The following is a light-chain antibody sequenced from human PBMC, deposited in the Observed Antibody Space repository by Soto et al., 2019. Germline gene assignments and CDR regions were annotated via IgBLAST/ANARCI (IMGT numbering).Light chain of an antibody. CDR3: QHSAIRPIT. Sequence: DIQMTQTPSSLFASVGDRVTITCQATQDINIYLNWYQQKPGKAPNLLIYDASNLEIGVPSRFSGSGSGTHFTFTISSLQTEDIGPYYCQHSAIRPITFGRGTRLETK. J-gene: IGKJ5*01. CDR1: QDINIY. V-gene: IGKV1-33*01. CDR2: DAS.